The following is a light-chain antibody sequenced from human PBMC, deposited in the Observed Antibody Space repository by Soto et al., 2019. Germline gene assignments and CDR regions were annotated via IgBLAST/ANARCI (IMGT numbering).Light chain of an antibody. J-gene: IGKJ4*01. V-gene: IGKV1-33*01. Sequence: DIQMTQSPSSLSASVGDRVTITCQASQDIANYLNWYQQKPGKAPKLLIYDASNLEEGVPFRFSGSGVGTYFTFTISTLRPEDIATYYCQQYDDTLVTFGGGTKVEIK. CDR3: QQYDDTLVT. CDR1: QDIANY. CDR2: DAS.